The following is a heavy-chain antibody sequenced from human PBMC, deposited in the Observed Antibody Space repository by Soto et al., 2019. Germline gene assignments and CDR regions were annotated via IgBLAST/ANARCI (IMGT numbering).Heavy chain of an antibody. D-gene: IGHD4-4*01. CDR3: AKGSNYGEGLYYYGMDV. Sequence: GGSLRLSCAASGFTFSSYGMHWVRQAPGKGLEWVAVISYDGSNKYYADSVKGRFTISRDNSKNTLYLQMNSLRAEDTAVYYCAKGSNYGEGLYYYGMDVWGQGTTVTVSS. J-gene: IGHJ6*02. V-gene: IGHV3-30*18. CDR2: ISYDGSNK. CDR1: GFTFSSYG.